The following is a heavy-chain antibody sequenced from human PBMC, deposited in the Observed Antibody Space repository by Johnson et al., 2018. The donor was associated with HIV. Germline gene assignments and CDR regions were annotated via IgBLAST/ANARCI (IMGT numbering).Heavy chain of an antibody. D-gene: IGHD3-22*01. V-gene: IGHV3-7*01. CDR2: IKQDGSEK. J-gene: IGHJ3*02. CDR1: GFTFSSYW. Sequence: VQLVESGGGLVQPGGSLRLSCAASGFTFSSYWMSWVRQDPGEGLEWVANIKQDGSEKYYVDSVKGRFTISRDNAKNSLYLQMNSLRAEDTAVYYCARALYYYDRGDAFDIWGQGTMVTVSS. CDR3: ARALYYYDRGDAFDI.